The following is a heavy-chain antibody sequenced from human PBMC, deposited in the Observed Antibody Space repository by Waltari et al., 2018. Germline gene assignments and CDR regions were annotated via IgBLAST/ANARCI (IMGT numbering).Heavy chain of an antibody. CDR2: IYYSGSN. D-gene: IGHD6-13*01. J-gene: IGHJ6*02. CDR3: ARVNRAAAGTRYYYYGMDV. CDR1: GGSISSHH. V-gene: IGHV4-59*11. Sequence: QVQLPESGPGLVKPSETLSLTCPVSGGSISSHHWSWIRQPPGNGLEWIGYIYYSGSNNYNPTLKSRVTISVDTTKDQFSQKLSSVTAADTAVYYWARVNRAAAGTRYYYYGMDVWGQGTTVTVSS.